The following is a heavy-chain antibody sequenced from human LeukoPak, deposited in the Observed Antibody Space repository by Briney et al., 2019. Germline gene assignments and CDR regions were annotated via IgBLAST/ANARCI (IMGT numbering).Heavy chain of an antibody. CDR2: ISAYNGNT. J-gene: IGHJ4*02. Sequence: GASVKVSCKASGYTFTSYGISWVRQAPGQGLEWMGWISAYNGNTNYAQKLQGRVTMTTDTSTSTAYMELSSLRSEDTAVYYCARDLQVMSSGWYGPHWGQGTLVTVSS. CDR1: GYTFTSYG. D-gene: IGHD6-19*01. CDR3: ARDLQVMSSGWYGPH. V-gene: IGHV1-18*01.